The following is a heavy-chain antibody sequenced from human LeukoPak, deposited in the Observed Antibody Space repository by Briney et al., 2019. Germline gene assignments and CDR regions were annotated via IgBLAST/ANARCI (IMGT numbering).Heavy chain of an antibody. CDR2: ISGSGGST. V-gene: IGHV3-23*01. Sequence: GGSLRLSCAASGFTFSSYAMSWVRQAPGKGLEWVSAISGSGGSTYYADSVKGRFTISRDNSKNTLYLQMNSLRAEDTAVYYCARDRRHYYDSSGPFDYWGQGTLVTVSS. D-gene: IGHD3-22*01. J-gene: IGHJ4*02. CDR1: GFTFSSYA. CDR3: ARDRRHYYDSSGPFDY.